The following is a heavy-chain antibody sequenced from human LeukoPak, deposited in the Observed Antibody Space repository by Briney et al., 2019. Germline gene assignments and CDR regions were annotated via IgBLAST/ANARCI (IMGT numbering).Heavy chain of an antibody. J-gene: IGHJ4*02. CDR3: ARGRNYYDSSGYPH. CDR1: GFTFSSYS. V-gene: IGHV3-21*01. Sequence: GGSLRLSCAASGFTFSSYSMNWVRQAPGKGLEWVSSIRSSSSYIYYADSVKGRFTISRDNAKNSLYLQMNSLRAEDTAVYYCARGRNYYDSSGYPHWGQGTLVTVSS. D-gene: IGHD3-22*01. CDR2: IRSSSSYI.